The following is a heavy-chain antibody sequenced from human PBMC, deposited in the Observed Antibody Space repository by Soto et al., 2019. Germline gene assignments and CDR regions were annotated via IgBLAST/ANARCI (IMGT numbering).Heavy chain of an antibody. D-gene: IGHD3-3*01. CDR2: ISYDGSNK. CDR3: SSGLSYDFWSGKSYYYGMDV. V-gene: IGHV3-30*01. J-gene: IGHJ6*01. Sequence: SGGSLRLSCAASGFTFSSYAMHWVRQAPGKGLEWVEVISYDGSNKYYAESVKGQYNNYRDNSKSTLFLQMNSLRAEDTAVYYCSSGLSYDFWSGKSYYYGMDV. CDR1: GFTFSSYA.